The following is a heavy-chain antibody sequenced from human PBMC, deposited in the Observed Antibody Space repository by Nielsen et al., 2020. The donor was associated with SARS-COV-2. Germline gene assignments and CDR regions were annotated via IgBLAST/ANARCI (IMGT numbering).Heavy chain of an antibody. Sequence: SETLSLTCAVSGGSISSSNWWSWVRQPPGKGLEWIGEIYHSGSTNYNPSLKSRVTISVDKSKNQFSLKLSPVTAADTAVYYCARDPSGYCSGGSCYGMDVWGQGTTVTVSS. CDR3: ARDPSGYCSGGSCYGMDV. CDR2: IYHSGST. D-gene: IGHD2-15*01. J-gene: IGHJ6*02. CDR1: GGSISSSNW. V-gene: IGHV4-4*02.